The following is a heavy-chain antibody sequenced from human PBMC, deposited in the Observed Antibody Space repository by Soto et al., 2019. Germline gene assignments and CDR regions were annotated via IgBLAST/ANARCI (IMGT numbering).Heavy chain of an antibody. CDR3: ARTPRGGSRPYYYYGMDV. J-gene: IGHJ6*02. Sequence: PGGSLRLSCAASGFTFSDYYMSWIRQAPGKGLEWVSYISSSGSTIYYADSVKGRFTISRDNAKNSLYLQMNSLRAEDTAVYYCARTPRGGSRPYYYYGMDVWGQGTTVTVSS. CDR1: GFTFSDYY. D-gene: IGHD3-16*01. CDR2: ISSSGSTI. V-gene: IGHV3-11*01.